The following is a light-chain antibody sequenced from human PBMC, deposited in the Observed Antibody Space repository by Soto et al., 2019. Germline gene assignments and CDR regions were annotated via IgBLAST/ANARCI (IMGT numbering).Light chain of an antibody. V-gene: IGLV2-14*01. CDR2: EVS. J-gene: IGLJ3*02. Sequence: SALTQPASVSGSPGHSITISCTGTNSDVGGYSYVSWFQQHPGKAPKLIIYEVSNRPSGVSIRFSGSKSGNTASLTVSGLQAEDEADYYCSSFTRSNTWVIGGGTKLTVL. CDR1: NSDVGGYSY. CDR3: SSFTRSNTWV.